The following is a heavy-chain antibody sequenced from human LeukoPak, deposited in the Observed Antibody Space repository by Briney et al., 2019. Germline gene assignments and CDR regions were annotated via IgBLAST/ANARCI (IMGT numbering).Heavy chain of an antibody. V-gene: IGHV1-8*01. CDR2: MNPNSGNT. Sequence: ASVKVSCKASGYTFTSYDINWVRQATGQGLEWMGWMNPNSGNTGYAQKFQGRVTMTRNTSISTAYMELSSLRSEDTAVYYCARWGDSIADNWFDPWGQGTLVTVSS. CDR3: ARWGDSIADNWFDP. D-gene: IGHD6-6*01. CDR1: GYTFTSYD. J-gene: IGHJ5*02.